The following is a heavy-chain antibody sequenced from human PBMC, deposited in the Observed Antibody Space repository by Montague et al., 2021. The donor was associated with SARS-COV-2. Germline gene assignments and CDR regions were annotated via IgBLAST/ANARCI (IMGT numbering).Heavy chain of an antibody. CDR2: INYSGST. D-gene: IGHD1-1*01. CDR1: GDSIRGATYY. J-gene: IGHJ5*02. CDR3: ARRLKGLEPPFDP. Sequence: SETLSLTCDVSGDSIRGATYYWAWIRQPPGRGLEWIGNINYSGSTMYNLPLKSRVTMSVDTSKYQVSLHLDLVTAADTAVCYCARRLKGLEPPFDPWGQGTLVIVSS. V-gene: IGHV4-39*01.